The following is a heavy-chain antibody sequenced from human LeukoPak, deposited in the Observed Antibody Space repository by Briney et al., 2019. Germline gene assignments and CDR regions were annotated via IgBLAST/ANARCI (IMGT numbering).Heavy chain of an antibody. J-gene: IGHJ4*02. CDR1: GFTLSNYD. CDR3: AKKLPGASYYFDF. Sequence: GGSLRLSCIASGFTLSNYDMTWVRQTPGKGLEYVSSISSGGYTFYAGSVKGRFSISRDISQNTVYLQMNSLRAEDTAMYFCAKKLPGASYYFDFWGQGTLVTVSS. V-gene: IGHV3-23*01. CDR2: ISSGGYT. D-gene: IGHD7-27*01.